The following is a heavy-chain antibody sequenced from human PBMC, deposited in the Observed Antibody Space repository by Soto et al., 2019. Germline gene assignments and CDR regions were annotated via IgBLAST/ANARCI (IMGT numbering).Heavy chain of an antibody. D-gene: IGHD1-1*01. V-gene: IGHV3-74*01. Sequence: EVQLVESGGGLVQPGGSLRLSCAASGFTFNSYWMHWVRQAPGKGLVWVSRINGDGSSADYADSVKGRFTVSRDNAKNTQYLQMNSLRAEDTAVYFCTRDERWLERHDLFDMWGQGTLVTVSS. CDR2: INGDGSSA. CDR3: TRDERWLERHDLFDM. CDR1: GFTFNSYW. J-gene: IGHJ3*02.